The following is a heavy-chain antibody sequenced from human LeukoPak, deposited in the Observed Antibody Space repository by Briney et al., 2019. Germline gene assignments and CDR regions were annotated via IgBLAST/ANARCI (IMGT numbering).Heavy chain of an antibody. J-gene: IGHJ4*02. Sequence: ASVKVSCKASGYTFTSYDINWVRQATGQGLEWMGWMNPNSGNTGYAQKFQGRVTMTRNTSISTAYMELSSLRSEDTAVYYCARASCSGGSCPSDYWGQGTLVIVSS. V-gene: IGHV1-8*01. CDR2: MNPNSGNT. CDR1: GYTFTSYD. D-gene: IGHD2-15*01. CDR3: ARASCSGGSCPSDY.